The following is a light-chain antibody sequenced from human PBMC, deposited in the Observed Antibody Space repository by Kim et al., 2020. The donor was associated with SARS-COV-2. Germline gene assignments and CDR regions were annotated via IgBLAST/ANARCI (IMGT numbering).Light chain of an antibody. J-gene: IGLJ2*01. CDR3: TSRDSSGNHLV. CDR1: GLSSCY. V-gene: IGLV3-19*01. Sequence: LRQTVRITYQGGGLSSCYPSWYQQKAGQPPVVVIHGKNNRPSGIPDRFSGSTAGNTASLTITGAQAEDEADYYCTSRDSSGNHLVFGGGTQLTVL. CDR2: GKN.